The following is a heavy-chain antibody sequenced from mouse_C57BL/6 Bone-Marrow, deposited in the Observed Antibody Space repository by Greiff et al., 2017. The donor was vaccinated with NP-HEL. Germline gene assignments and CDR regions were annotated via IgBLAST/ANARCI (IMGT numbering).Heavy chain of an antibody. CDR3: ARSYYGNPYWYFDV. V-gene: IGHV7-1*01. J-gene: IGHJ1*03. CDR2: SRNKANDYTT. D-gene: IGHD2-10*01. CDR1: GFTFSDFY. Sequence: EVQLQQSGGGLVQSGRSLRLSCATSGFTFSDFYMEWVRQAPGKGLEWIAASRNKANDYTTEYSASVKGRFIVSRDTSQSILYLQMNALRAEDTAIYYCARSYYGNPYWYFDVWGTGTTVTVSS.